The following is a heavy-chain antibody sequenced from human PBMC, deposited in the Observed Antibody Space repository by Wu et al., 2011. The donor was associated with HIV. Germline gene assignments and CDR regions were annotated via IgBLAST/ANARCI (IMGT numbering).Heavy chain of an antibody. Sequence: GSTSYAQKFKGRVTMTRDTSTATVYMELSSLRSDDTAIYSCARAGGFCSGTSCLDLWGQGTLVAVSS. CDR3: ARAGGFCSGTSCLDL. D-gene: IGHD2-2*03. J-gene: IGHJ5*02. V-gene: IGHV1-46*01. CDR2: GST.